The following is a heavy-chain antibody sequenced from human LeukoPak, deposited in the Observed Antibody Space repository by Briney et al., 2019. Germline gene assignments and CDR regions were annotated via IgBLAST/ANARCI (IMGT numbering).Heavy chain of an antibody. CDR2: IYSGGST. CDR1: GFTVSSNY. CDR3: ARAIIGPAPDYYSSGWYYFDY. Sequence: GGSLRLSCAASGFTVSSNYMSWVRQAPGKGLEWVSVIYSGGSTYYADSVKGRFTISRDNSKNTLYLQMNSLRAEDTAVYYCARAIIGPAPDYYSSGWYYFDYWGLGTLVTVSS. J-gene: IGHJ4*02. V-gene: IGHV3-66*01. D-gene: IGHD6-19*01.